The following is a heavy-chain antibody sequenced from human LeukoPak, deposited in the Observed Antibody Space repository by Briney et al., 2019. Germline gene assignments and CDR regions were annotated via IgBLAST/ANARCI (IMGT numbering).Heavy chain of an antibody. J-gene: IGHJ4*02. CDR1: GFTFSNYW. CDR2: INEDGSRK. V-gene: IGHV3-7*04. D-gene: IGHD2-2*01. CDR3: AGGYYAGY. Sequence: GGSLRLSCVGSGFTFSNYWINWVRQAPGKGLEWVGNINEDGSRKNYADSVKGRFTISRDNSKNSLYLQMDSLRAEDTALYYCAGGYYAGYWGQGTPVTVSS.